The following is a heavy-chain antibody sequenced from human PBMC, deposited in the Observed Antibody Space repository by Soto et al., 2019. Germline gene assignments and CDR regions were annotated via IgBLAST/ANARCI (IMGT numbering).Heavy chain of an antibody. Sequence: QVHLVQSGSDVEKPGASVKVSCKASGYSFTSYGIGWVRQVPGQGPEWMGWISPYNGRTNYAQSVKGRVVMTTDISTNTVYLELRSLRSDDSAIYYCGRCRNDSYAMDVWGQGTTVTVSS. CDR3: GRCRNDSYAMDV. J-gene: IGHJ6*02. CDR1: GYSFTSYG. D-gene: IGHD5-18*01. CDR2: ISPYNGRT. V-gene: IGHV1-18*01.